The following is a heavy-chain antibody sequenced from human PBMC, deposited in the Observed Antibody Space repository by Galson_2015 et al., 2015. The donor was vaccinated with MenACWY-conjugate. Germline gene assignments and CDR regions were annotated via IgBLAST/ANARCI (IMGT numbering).Heavy chain of an antibody. D-gene: IGHD1-26*01. J-gene: IGHJ3*02. V-gene: IGHV3-74*01. Sequence: SLRLSCAASGFTFSNYWMPWVRQGPGKGLEWLSRIDNDGNRITYADSVKGRFTISRDNAKNTLYLQISSVRADDTAVYYCSRGGEAKLIIVGGISDIWGQGTTVTVSS. CDR1: GFTFSNYW. CDR2: IDNDGNRI. CDR3: SRGGEAKLIIVGGISDI.